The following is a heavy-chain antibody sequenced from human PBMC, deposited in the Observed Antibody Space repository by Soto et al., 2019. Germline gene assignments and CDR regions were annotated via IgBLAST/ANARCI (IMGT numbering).Heavy chain of an antibody. J-gene: IGHJ5*02. V-gene: IGHV4-31*03. CDR1: GGSISSGGYY. CDR2: IYYSGST. Sequence: PSETLSLTCTVSGGSISSGGYYWSWIRQHPGKGLEWIGYIYYSGSTYYNPSLKSRVTISVDTSKNQFSLKLSSVTAADTAVYYCARGQRWGLITMTQRWWWFDPWGQGTQVTVSS. D-gene: IGHD3-22*01. CDR3: ARGQRWGLITMTQRWWWFDP.